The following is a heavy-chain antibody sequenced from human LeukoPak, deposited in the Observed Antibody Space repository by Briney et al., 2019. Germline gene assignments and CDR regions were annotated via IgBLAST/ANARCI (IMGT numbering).Heavy chain of an antibody. CDR2: ISGSGVST. D-gene: IGHD3-22*01. J-gene: IGHJ3*02. CDR3: AKSSSGYTDALDI. CDR1: GFTFSSYA. Sequence: GGSLRLSCAASGFTFSSYAMTWVRQAPGKGLDWASVISGSGVSTYYADSVKGRFTISRDNSKNTLYLQMNSLRAEDTAVYYCAKSSSGYTDALDIWGQGTMVTVSS. V-gene: IGHV3-23*01.